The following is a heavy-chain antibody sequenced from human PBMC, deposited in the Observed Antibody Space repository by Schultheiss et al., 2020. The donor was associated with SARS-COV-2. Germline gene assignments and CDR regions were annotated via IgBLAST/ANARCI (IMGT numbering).Heavy chain of an antibody. CDR1: GGSISSYY. V-gene: IGHV4-59*08. CDR2: IYYSGST. CDR3: ARVRGYSSSSPFDY. Sequence: SETLSLTCTVSGGSISSYYWSWIRQPPVKGLEWIGYIYYSGSTNYNPSLKSRVTISVDTSKNQFSLKLSSVTAADTAVYYCARVRGYSSSSPFDYWGQGTLVTVSS. J-gene: IGHJ4*02. D-gene: IGHD6-6*01.